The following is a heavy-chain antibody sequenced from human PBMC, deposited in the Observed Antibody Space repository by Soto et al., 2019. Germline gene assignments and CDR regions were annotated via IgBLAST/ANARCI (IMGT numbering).Heavy chain of an antibody. V-gene: IGHV1-2*04. CDR3: AREKVEMATIDYYYGMDV. CDR1: GYTFTGYY. D-gene: IGHD5-12*01. CDR2: INPNSGGT. J-gene: IGHJ6*02. Sequence: ASVKVSCKASGYTFTGYYMHWVRQAPGQGLEWMGWINPNSGGTNYAQKFQGWVTMTRDTSISTAYMELSRLRSDDTAVYYCAREKVEMATIDYYYGMDVWGQWXTGTGS.